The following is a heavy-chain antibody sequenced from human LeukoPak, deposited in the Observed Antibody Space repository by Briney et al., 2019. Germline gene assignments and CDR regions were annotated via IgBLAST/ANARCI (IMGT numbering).Heavy chain of an antibody. CDR1: GYTFTNYD. V-gene: IGHV1-2*06. J-gene: IGHJ3*02. CDR3: TRKAQSTFDI. Sequence: ASVKVSCKTSGYTFTNYDINWVRQAPGQGLEWVGRINPNSGGTDYAQKFQGRVTMTRDTSINTAYMELNSLTSDDTAVYYCTRKAQSTFDIWGQGTMVTVSS. CDR2: INPNSGGT.